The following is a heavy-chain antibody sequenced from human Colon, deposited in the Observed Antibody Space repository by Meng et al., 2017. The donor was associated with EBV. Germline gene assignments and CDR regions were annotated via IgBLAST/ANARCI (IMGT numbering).Heavy chain of an antibody. D-gene: IGHD2-15*01. V-gene: IGHV4-34*02. CDR3: ARAWGYCGGGGCRTG. CDR2: MSQSGSA. Sequence: QVQLQQWGAGLLKPSXXXXLTXXVYGGSFNNFYWSWVRQPPGKRLEWSGEMSQSGSANYNPSLKSRVTISVDTSKNQFSLKLSSVTAADTAVYYCARAWGYCGGGGCRTGWGQGTLVTVSS. CDR1: GGSFNNFY. J-gene: IGHJ4*02.